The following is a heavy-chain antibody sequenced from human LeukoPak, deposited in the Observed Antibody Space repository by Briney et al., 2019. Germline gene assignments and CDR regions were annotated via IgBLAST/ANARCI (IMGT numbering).Heavy chain of an antibody. CDR2: IYYSGST. V-gene: IGHV4-39*07. CDR1: GGSISSSSYY. D-gene: IGHD1-14*01. Sequence: SETLSLTCTVSGGSISSSSYYWGWIRQPPGKGLEWIGSIYYSGSTYYNPSLKSRVTISVDKSKNQFSLKLSSVTAADTAVYYCAKTGGWHYFDYWGQGTLVTVSS. J-gene: IGHJ4*02. CDR3: AKTGGWHYFDY.